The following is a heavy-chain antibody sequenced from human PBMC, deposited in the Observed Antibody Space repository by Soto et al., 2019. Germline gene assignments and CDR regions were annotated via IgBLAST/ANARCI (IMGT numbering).Heavy chain of an antibody. D-gene: IGHD5-18*01. CDR3: ARDDVDTAMVNWFDP. CDR2: ISAYNGNT. V-gene: IGHV1-18*01. J-gene: IGHJ5*02. CDR1: GYTFTSYG. Sequence: GASVKVSCKASGYTFTSYGISWERQAPGQGLEWMGWISAYNGNTNYAQKLQGRVTMTTDTSTSTAYMELRSLRSDDTAVYYCARDDVDTAMVNWFDPWGQGTLVTVSS.